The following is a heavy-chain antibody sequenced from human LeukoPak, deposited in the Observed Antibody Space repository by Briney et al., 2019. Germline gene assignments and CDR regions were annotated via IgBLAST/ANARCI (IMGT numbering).Heavy chain of an antibody. Sequence: ASVKVSCKASGYNFTGYYMYWVRQATGQGLEWMGWMNPNSGNTGYAQKFQGRVTITRNTSISTAYMELSSLRSEDTAVYYCAREKYYMDVWGKGTTVTVSS. CDR1: GYNFTGYY. V-gene: IGHV1-8*03. CDR2: MNPNSGNT. J-gene: IGHJ6*03. CDR3: AREKYYMDV.